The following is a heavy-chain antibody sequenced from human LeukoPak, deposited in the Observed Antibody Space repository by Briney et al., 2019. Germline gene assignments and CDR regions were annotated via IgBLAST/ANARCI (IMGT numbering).Heavy chain of an antibody. J-gene: IGHJ5*02. D-gene: IGHD2-2*02. Sequence: PGGSLRLSCAASGFTFSSYSMNWVRQAPGKGLEWVSYISSSSSTIYYADSVKGRFTISRDNAKNSLYLQMNSLRAEDTAVYYCATVVPAAIGSWFDPWGQGTLVTVSS. CDR1: GFTFSSYS. CDR2: ISSSSSTI. V-gene: IGHV3-48*01. CDR3: ATVVPAAIGSWFDP.